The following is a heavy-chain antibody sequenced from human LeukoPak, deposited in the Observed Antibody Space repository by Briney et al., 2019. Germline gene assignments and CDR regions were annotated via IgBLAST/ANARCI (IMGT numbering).Heavy chain of an antibody. V-gene: IGHV3-21*01. CDR3: AREGYGDYPKYLQY. D-gene: IGHD4-17*01. J-gene: IGHJ1*01. CDR2: ISSSTSYV. Sequence: PGGSLRLSCAASGFTFSNYSMNWVRQAPGKGLEWVSSISSSTSYVYYADSVKGRFTISRDNAKNSLYLQMNSLRAEDTAVYYCAREGYGDYPKYLQYWGQGTLVTVSS. CDR1: GFTFSNYS.